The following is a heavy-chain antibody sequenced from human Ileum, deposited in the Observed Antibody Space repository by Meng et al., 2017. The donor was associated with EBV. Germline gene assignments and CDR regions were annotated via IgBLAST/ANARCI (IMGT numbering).Heavy chain of an antibody. CDR3: AHRAGRFGEDPYNWFDP. V-gene: IGHV1-69*01. CDR2: IIPIFGTA. CDR1: GGTFSSYA. J-gene: IGHJ5*02. D-gene: IGHD3-10*01. Sequence: QGELVQSGAEVKKPGPSVKVACKASGGTFSSYAISWVRQAPGQGLEWMGGIIPIFGTANYAQKFQGRVTITADESTSTAYMELSSLRSEDPAVYYCAHRAGRFGEDPYNWFDPWGQGTLVTVSS.